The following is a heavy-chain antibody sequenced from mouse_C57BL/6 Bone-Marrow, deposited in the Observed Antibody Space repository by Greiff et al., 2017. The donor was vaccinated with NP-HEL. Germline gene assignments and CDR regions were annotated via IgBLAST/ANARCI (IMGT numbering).Heavy chain of an antibody. CDR3: AREGGLRRRTYAMDY. J-gene: IGHJ4*01. Sequence: EVHLVESEGGLVQPGSSMKLSCTASGFTFSDYSMAWVRQVPEKGLEWVANINYDGSSTYYLDSLNSRFIISRDNAKNILYLQRRSLKSEDTATYYCAREGGLRRRTYAMDYWGQGTSVTVSA. D-gene: IGHD2-4*01. CDR2: INYDGSST. V-gene: IGHV5-16*01. CDR1: GFTFSDYS.